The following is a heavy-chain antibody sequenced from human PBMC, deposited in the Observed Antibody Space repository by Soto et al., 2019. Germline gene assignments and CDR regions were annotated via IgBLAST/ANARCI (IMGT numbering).Heavy chain of an antibody. CDR3: AREGLLLLPDY. D-gene: IGHD3-22*01. Sequence: QIQLVQSGTEVRKPGASAKVSCKASGYTFTNNDVCWVRQTPGQGLEWMGWISPYSGKTNYARKFQGRVTMTTDTSTSTAYMEVRSLTSDDTAVYYCAREGLLLLPDYWGQRTLVTVSS. J-gene: IGHJ4*02. V-gene: IGHV1-18*01. CDR1: GYTFTNND. CDR2: ISPYSGKT.